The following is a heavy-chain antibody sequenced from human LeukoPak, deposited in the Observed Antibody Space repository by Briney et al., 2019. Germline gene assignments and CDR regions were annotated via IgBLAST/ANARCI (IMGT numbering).Heavy chain of an antibody. D-gene: IGHD5/OR15-5a*01. CDR3: ARGVIVSDNWFDP. V-gene: IGHV3-33*01. J-gene: IGHJ5*02. CDR2: IWYDGSNK. CDR1: GFTFSIYG. Sequence: GRSLRLSCAASGFTFSIYGMHWVREAPGKGVEWVSVIWYDGSNKYYADSVKGRFTISRDNSKNTLYLQMNRLRAEDTAVYYCARGVIVSDNWFDPWGQGTLVTVSS.